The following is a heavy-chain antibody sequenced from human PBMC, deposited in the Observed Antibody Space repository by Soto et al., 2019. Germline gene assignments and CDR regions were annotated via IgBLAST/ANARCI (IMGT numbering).Heavy chain of an antibody. CDR2: IYYSGST. V-gene: IGHV4-59*01. D-gene: IGHD6-13*01. CDR1: GGSISSYY. CDR3: ARERAAWPNGMDV. J-gene: IGHJ6*02. Sequence: QVQLQESGPGLVKPSETLSLTCTVSGGSISSYYWSWIRQPPGKGLEWIGYIYYSGSTNYIPSLKSRVTISVDTSKNQFSLKLSSVTAADTAVYYCARERAAWPNGMDVWGQGTTVTVSS.